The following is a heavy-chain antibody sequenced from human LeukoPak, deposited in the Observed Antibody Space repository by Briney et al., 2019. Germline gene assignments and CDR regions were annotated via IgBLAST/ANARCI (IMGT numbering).Heavy chain of an antibody. Sequence: ASVKVSCKASGYSFTSNYIHWVRQAPGQGLEWMGMIYPRDGSTSYAQKFQGRVTVTRDTSTSTVHMELSGLGSEDTAVYYCARDQEAFDYWGQGTLVTVSS. CDR2: IYPRDGST. V-gene: IGHV1-46*01. J-gene: IGHJ4*02. CDR3: ARDQEAFDY. CDR1: GYSFTSNY.